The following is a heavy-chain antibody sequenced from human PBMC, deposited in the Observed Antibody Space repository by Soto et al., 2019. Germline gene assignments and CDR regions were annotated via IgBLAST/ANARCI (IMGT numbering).Heavy chain of an antibody. CDR2: ISAYNGNT. CDR3: ARDERGTCYDY. D-gene: IGHD2-15*01. CDR1: GDTFTSYG. J-gene: IGHJ4*02. Sequence: ASVKVSCKASGDTFTSYGISWVRQAPGQGLEWMGWISAYNGNTNYAPKLQGRVTMTTDTSTSTAYMELRSLRSDDTAVYYCARDERGTCYDYWGQGTLVTVSS. V-gene: IGHV1-18*01.